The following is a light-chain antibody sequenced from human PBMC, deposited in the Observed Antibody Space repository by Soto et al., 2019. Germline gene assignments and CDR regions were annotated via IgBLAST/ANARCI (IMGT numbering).Light chain of an antibody. CDR3: QQYNDWPRT. CDR2: GAS. Sequence: EIVMTQSPATLSVSPGERATLSCRASQSLSNNLAWFQHKPGQAPRLLIYGASTRATGIPARFSGSGSGTEFTLTISSLQSEDFAVYYCQQYNDWPRTFGRGTKVEI. CDR1: QSLSNN. V-gene: IGKV3-15*01. J-gene: IGKJ1*01.